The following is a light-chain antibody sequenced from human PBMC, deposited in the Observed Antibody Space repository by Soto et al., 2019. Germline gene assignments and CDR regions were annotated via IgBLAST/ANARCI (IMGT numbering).Light chain of an antibody. Sequence: QSALTQPASVSGSPGQSITISCTGTSSDVGGYNYVSWYQQQSGKAPKLMIHEVSNRPSGVSNQFSGSKSGNTASLTISGLQAEDEADYYCSSYTSSRAYVFGIGTKLTVL. J-gene: IGLJ1*01. V-gene: IGLV2-14*01. CDR3: SSYTSSRAYV. CDR1: SSDVGGYNY. CDR2: EVS.